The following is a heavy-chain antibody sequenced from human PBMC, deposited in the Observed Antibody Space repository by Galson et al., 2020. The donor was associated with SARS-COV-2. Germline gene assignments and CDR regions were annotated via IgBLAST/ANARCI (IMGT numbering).Heavy chain of an antibody. J-gene: IGHJ6*02. CDR3: AKFRDVFDFRSGYYSMDI. D-gene: IGHD3-3*01. CDR2: ISYEGRKQ. CDR1: GLRFNNFG. Sequence: GESLKTSCVASGLRFNNFGMHWVRQAPGKGLEWGALISYEGRKQYYLDSVQGRFTVSKDTSKNTLYLLINSLRVEDTAVYYCAKFRDVFDFRSGYYSMDIWGQGTTVTVSS. V-gene: IGHV3-30*18.